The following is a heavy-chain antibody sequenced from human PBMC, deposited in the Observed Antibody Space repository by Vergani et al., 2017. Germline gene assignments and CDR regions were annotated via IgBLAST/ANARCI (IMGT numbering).Heavy chain of an antibody. V-gene: IGHV3-21*01. D-gene: IGHD5-18*01. CDR1: GFTVSNNY. CDR2: ISSSSSYI. CDR3: ASRYSYGPDPLDY. Sequence: EVQLVESGGGLVQPGGSLRLSCAASGFTVSNNYMSWVRQAPGRGLEWVSSISSSSSYIYYADSVKGRFTISRDNAKNSLYLQMNSLRAEDTAVYYCASRYSYGPDPLDYWGQGTLVTVSS. J-gene: IGHJ4*02.